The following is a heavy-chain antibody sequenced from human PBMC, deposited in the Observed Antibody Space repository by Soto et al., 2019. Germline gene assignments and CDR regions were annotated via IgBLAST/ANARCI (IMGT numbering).Heavy chain of an antibody. J-gene: IGHJ6*02. CDR3: ARSQGSSTSLAIYYYDYYGMDV. CDR1: GGTFSSYA. CDR2: IIPIPGTA. V-gene: IGHV1-69*01. Sequence: QVQLVQSGAEVKKPGSSVKVSCKASGGTFSSYAISWVRQAPGQGLEWMGGIIPIPGTANYAQKFQGRVTITADESTSTAYMELSSLRSEDTAVYYCARSQGSSTSLAIYYYDYYGMDVWGQGTTVTVSS. D-gene: IGHD2-2*01.